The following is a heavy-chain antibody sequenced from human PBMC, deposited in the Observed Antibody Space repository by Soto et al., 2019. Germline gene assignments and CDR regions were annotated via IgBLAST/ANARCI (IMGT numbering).Heavy chain of an antibody. D-gene: IGHD4-4*01. CDR3: AREPRDDYMISGGFDY. Sequence: QVQLVESGGGLVKPGGSLRLSCVASGFTLSVYYMSWFRQAPGKGLEWVSYISSGGSVIYSADSMKGRFTISRDNAKNSLYLQVNSLRAEDTAVYYCAREPRDDYMISGGFDYWGQGTLVTVSS. J-gene: IGHJ4*02. CDR1: GFTLSVYY. CDR2: ISSGGSVI. V-gene: IGHV3-11*01.